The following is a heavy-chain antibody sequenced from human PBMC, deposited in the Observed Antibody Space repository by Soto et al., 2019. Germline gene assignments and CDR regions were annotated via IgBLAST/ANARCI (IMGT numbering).Heavy chain of an antibody. CDR3: ARDYIVVVPAAVRWFDP. D-gene: IGHD2-2*01. CDR2: INHSGST. Sequence: ASETLSLTCAVYGGSFSGYYWSWIRQPPGKGLEWIGEINHSGSTNYNPSLKSRVTISVDTSKNQFSLKLGSVTAADTAVYYCARDYIVVVPAAVRWFDPWGQGTLVTVSS. V-gene: IGHV4-34*01. CDR1: GGSFSGYY. J-gene: IGHJ5*02.